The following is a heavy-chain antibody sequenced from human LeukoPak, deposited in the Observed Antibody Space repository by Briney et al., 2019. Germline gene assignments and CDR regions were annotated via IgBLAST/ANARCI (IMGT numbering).Heavy chain of an antibody. Sequence: PSETLSLTCTVSGGSISSSSYYWGWIRQPPGKGLEWIGSIYHSGSTYYNPSLKSRVTISVDTSKNQFSLKLSSVTAADTAVYYCARGGRGPPGYFYYMDVWGKGTTVTIS. V-gene: IGHV4-39*07. CDR3: ARGGRGPPGYFYYMDV. CDR2: IYHSGST. CDR1: GGSISSSSYY. D-gene: IGHD3-16*01. J-gene: IGHJ6*03.